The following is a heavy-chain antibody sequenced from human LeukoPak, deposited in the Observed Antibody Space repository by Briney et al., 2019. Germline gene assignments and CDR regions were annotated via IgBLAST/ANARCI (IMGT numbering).Heavy chain of an antibody. CDR3: AKGRDSSGWYRARTYFDY. Sequence: GGSLGLSCAASGFIFKNYYMSWVRQTPDKGLEWVSVIYSGGSTYYADSVKGRFTISRDNSKNTLYLQMNSLRAEDTAVYYCAKGRDSSGWYRARTYFDYWGQGTLVTVSS. CDR2: IYSGGST. J-gene: IGHJ4*02. V-gene: IGHV3-53*01. D-gene: IGHD6-19*01. CDR1: GFIFKNYY.